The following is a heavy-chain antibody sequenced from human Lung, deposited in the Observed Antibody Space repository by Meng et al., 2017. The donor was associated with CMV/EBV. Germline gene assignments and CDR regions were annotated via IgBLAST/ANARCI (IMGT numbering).Heavy chain of an antibody. CDR1: VGTRRSNA. J-gene: IGHJ6*02. Sequence: VKDSCXTSVGTRRSNAIAWVRQAPGQGPEGMRGINHMFGTPKNAHKFQGRDTINADESTSTVSWEVNILRSEDTAVYYCAGAAVVVLGGAIGSMDVWGQGTPVTVSS. V-gene: IGHV1-69*13. CDR2: INHMFGTP. D-gene: IGHD2-21*01. CDR3: AGAAVVVLGGAIGSMDV.